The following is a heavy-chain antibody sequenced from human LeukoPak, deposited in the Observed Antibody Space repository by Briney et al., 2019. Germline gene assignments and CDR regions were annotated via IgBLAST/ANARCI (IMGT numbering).Heavy chain of an antibody. CDR1: GFTFSSYG. CDR2: IPYDGTNK. D-gene: IGHD2-15*01. Sequence: PGGSLRLSCAASGFTFSSYGMHWVRQAPGKGLEWVAVIPYDGTNKYYADSVKGRFTISRDNSKNTVYLQMNSLRAEDTAVYYCARDVWATHGKADWFDPWGQGTLVTVSS. J-gene: IGHJ5*02. V-gene: IGHV3-30*03. CDR3: ARDVWATHGKADWFDP.